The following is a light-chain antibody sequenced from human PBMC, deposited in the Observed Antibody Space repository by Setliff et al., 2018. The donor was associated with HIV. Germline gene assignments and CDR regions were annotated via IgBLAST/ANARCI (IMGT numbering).Light chain of an antibody. Sequence: QSVLTQPASVSGSPGQSITISCTGTNSDIGSYNLVSWYQQHPGRAPKLIIYEVNKRPSGVSNRFSGSKSGNTASLTISGLQAEDEADYYCCSYAGSSTYVFGTGTKVTVL. CDR3: CSYAGSSTYV. V-gene: IGLV2-23*02. CDR1: NSDIGSYNL. CDR2: EVN. J-gene: IGLJ1*01.